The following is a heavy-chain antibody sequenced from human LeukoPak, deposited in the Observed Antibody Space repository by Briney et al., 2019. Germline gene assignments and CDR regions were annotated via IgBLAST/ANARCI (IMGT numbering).Heavy chain of an antibody. CDR2: IIPIFGTA. Sequence: ASVKVSCKASGGTFSSYAISWVRQAPGQGLEWMGGIIPIFGTANYAQKFQGRVTITADEPTSTAYMELSSLRSEDTAVYYCARGERDSSGWYYFDYWGQGTLVTVSS. J-gene: IGHJ4*02. V-gene: IGHV1-69*13. CDR3: ARGERDSSGWYYFDY. D-gene: IGHD6-19*01. CDR1: GGTFSSYA.